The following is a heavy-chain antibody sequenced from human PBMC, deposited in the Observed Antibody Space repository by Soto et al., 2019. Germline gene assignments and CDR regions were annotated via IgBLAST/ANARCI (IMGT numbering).Heavy chain of an antibody. Sequence: ASVKVSCKASGYIFTSYGISWVRQAPGQGLEWMGWISAYNGNINYAQKLQGRVTMTKDTSTSTAYMELRSLRSDDTAVYYCAGVGGSYYFDYWSQGTMVTVSS. CDR1: GYIFTSYG. CDR3: AGVGGSYYFDY. J-gene: IGHJ4*02. V-gene: IGHV1-18*04. D-gene: IGHD1-26*01. CDR2: ISAYNGNI.